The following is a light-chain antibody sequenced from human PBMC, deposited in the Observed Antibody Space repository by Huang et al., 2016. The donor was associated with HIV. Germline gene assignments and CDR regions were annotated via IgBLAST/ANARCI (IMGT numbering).Light chain of an antibody. CDR2: AAS. CDR1: QNVNTY. J-gene: IGKJ5*01. CDR3: QQRFSTTIT. Sequence: DIQLTQSPPSLSASVGDSVTIACRASQNVNTYVNWYQQKPGQAPRPLIVAASRLRSGVPSRFSGSGSGTEFTLTISSLQLEDFATYYCQQRFSTTITFGQGTRLDIK. V-gene: IGKV1-39*01.